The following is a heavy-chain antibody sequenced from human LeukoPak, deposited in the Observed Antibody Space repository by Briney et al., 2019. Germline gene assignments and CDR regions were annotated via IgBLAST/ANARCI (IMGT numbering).Heavy chain of an antibody. CDR3: AREDPQTTVPEGMYV. Sequence: PSETLSLTCTVSGGSISYYYWSWIRQSPGKGLEWIGYIYCSGTTNYNPSLKSRVTISVDTSKNQFSLQLRSVTAADTAVYYCAREDPQTTVPEGMYVWGQGTTVTVSS. J-gene: IGHJ6*02. V-gene: IGHV4-59*01. CDR2: IYCSGTT. D-gene: IGHD4-17*01. CDR1: GGSISYYY.